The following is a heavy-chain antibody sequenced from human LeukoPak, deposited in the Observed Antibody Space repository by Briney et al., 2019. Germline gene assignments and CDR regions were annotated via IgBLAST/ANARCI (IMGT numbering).Heavy chain of an antibody. Sequence: GGSLRLSCAASGFTFSIYWMSWVRQAPGKGLEWVANINEDGSEKYYVDSVEGRFTISRDNSKNSVYLQMNSLRAEDTAVYFCARVGHSSRSYDHCWGQGTPATVSS. D-gene: IGHD3-10*01. J-gene: IGHJ4*02. CDR1: GFTFSIYW. V-gene: IGHV3-7*04. CDR2: INEDGSEK. CDR3: ARVGHSSRSYDHC.